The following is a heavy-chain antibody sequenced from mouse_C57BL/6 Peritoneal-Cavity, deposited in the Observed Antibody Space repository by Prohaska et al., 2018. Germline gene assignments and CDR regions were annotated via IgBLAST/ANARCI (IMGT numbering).Heavy chain of an antibody. V-gene: IGHV1-74*01. J-gene: IGHJ4*01. CDR3: AASITTVVAYYAMDY. CDR2: MQSSDSDT. Sequence: QVQLQQPGAELVKPGASVKVSCKASGYTFTSYWMHWVMQRPGLGLEGIGRMQSSDSDTNENQKFKGKATLTVDKASSTAYMQLSSLTSEDSAVYYCAASITTVVAYYAMDYWGQGTSVTVSS. D-gene: IGHD1-1*01. CDR1: GYTFTSYW.